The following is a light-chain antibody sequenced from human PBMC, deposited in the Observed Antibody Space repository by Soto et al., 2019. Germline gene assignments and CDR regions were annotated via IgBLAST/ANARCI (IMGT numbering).Light chain of an antibody. CDR3: SSQGTSSTLV. V-gene: IGLV2-14*01. CDR2: DVS. J-gene: IGLJ2*01. CDR1: SSDVGYYNY. Sequence: QSVLTQPASVSGSPGQSITISCTGTSSDVGYYNYVSWYQQHPGKAPNLMIYDVSNRPSGVSNRFSGSKSGNTASLTISGLQAEDEADYYYSSQGTSSTLVFGGGTKLTVL.